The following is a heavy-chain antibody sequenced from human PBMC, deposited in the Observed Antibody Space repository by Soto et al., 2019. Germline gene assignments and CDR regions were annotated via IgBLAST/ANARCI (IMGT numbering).Heavy chain of an antibody. Sequence: EVQLLESGGGLVQPGGSLRLSCAASGFTFSSYAMSWVRQAPGKGLEWVSAISGSGGSTYYADSVKGRFTISRDNSKNTLYLQMNSLRAEDTAVYYCAKDRASLWFGELLYQSPYSYYFDYWGQGTLVTVSS. CDR1: GFTFSSYA. CDR3: AKDRASLWFGELLYQSPYSYYFDY. V-gene: IGHV3-23*01. J-gene: IGHJ4*02. CDR2: ISGSGGST. D-gene: IGHD3-10*01.